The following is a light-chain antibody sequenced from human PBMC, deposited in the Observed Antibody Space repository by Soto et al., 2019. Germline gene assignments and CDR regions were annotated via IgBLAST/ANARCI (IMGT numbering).Light chain of an antibody. J-gene: IGLJ1*01. CDR2: DVS. CDR1: SSDVGAYNY. Sequence: QSVLTQPASVSGSPGQSITISCTGTSSDVGAYNYVSWYQQHPGKAPELMIYDVSNRPSGVSNRFSGSKSGNTASLTISGLQAEDEADYYPTSYAGSSTYAFGTGTKVTVL. V-gene: IGLV2-14*01. CDR3: TSYAGSSTYA.